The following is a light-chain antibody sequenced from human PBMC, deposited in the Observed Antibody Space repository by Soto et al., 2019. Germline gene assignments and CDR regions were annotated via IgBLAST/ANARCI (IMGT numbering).Light chain of an antibody. Sequence: AIRMTQSPSSFSASTGDRVTITCRASQGISSYLAWYQQKPWKAPKLLIYAASTLQSGVPSRFSGSGSGTDFTLTISCLQSEDFATYYCQQYYSYPPYTFGQGTKLEIK. CDR1: QGISSY. J-gene: IGKJ2*01. V-gene: IGKV1-8*01. CDR2: AAS. CDR3: QQYYSYPPYT.